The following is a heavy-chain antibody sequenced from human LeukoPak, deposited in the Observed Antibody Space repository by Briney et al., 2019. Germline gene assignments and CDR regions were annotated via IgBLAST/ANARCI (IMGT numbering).Heavy chain of an antibody. Sequence: PGGALILFCSTSGFTFISYSMNWVRQAPGEGLEGGSYISSSSSTIYYADSVKGRFTISRDNAKNSLYLQMNSLRAEDTAVYYCASAKYCSSTSCYYYYYYMDVWGKGTTVTVSS. CDR3: ASAKYCSSTSCYYYYYYMDV. CDR1: GFTFISYS. D-gene: IGHD2-2*01. V-gene: IGHV3-48*04. J-gene: IGHJ6*03. CDR2: ISSSSSTI.